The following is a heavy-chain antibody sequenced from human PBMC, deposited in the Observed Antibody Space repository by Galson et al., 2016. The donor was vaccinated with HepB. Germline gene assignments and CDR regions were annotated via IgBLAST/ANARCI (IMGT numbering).Heavy chain of an antibody. CDR3: TSGNLGAYATMAFDY. CDR2: IYETGTA. V-gene: IGHV4-4*02. D-gene: IGHD1-26*01. J-gene: IGHJ4*02. CDR1: GGSISSNYW. Sequence: SETLSLTCDVSGGSISSNYWWGWVRQSPEKGFEWIGEIYETGTANYNPPFTRRATISVDKSKNQISLRLDSVTAADTAVYYCTSGNLGAYATMAFDYWGQGSLVTVSS.